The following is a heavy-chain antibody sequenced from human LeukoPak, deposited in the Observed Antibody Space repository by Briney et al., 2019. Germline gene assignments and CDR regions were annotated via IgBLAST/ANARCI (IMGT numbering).Heavy chain of an antibody. CDR2: IKQGGNEK. V-gene: IGHV3-7*04. CDR1: GFNFNNHW. CDR3: ARGGSRGSFAY. J-gene: IGHJ4*02. D-gene: IGHD1-26*01. Sequence: GGSLRLFWVASGFNFNNHWMRWVRQAPGEGPEWGANIKQGGNEKYYVDSVRGRFTISRDNAKNSLYLQMNSLRAEDTAVYFCARGGSRGSFAYWGQGTLVSVSS.